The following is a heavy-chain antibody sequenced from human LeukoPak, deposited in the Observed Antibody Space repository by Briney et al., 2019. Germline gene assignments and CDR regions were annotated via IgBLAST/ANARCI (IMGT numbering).Heavy chain of an antibody. CDR1: GGTFSGHG. CDR2: IIPLSGPA. J-gene: IGHJ6*03. Sequence: SVKVSCKASGGTFSGHGISWVRQAPGQGLEWMGGIIPLSGPANYAPKFQGTVTITADKSTGTAYLELNSLRSEDTAVYYCAKAGIQLWEGDSFYYYLDVWGKGTTVTVSS. V-gene: IGHV1-69*06. D-gene: IGHD5-18*01. CDR3: AKAGIQLWEGDSFYYYLDV.